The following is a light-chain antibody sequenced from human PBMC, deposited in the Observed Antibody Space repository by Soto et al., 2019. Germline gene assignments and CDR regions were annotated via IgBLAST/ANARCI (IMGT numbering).Light chain of an antibody. CDR2: KAS. J-gene: IGKJ3*01. CDR1: QSIRSW. V-gene: IGKV1-5*03. Sequence: DIQMTQSPSMVSASVGDRVTITCRASQSIRSWLAWYQVKPGKAPKLLIYKASTLDSGVPSRFSGSGSGTDFTLTISDLQPDEFATYYCQQYDTYSVTFGPGTKVEIK. CDR3: QQYDTYSVT.